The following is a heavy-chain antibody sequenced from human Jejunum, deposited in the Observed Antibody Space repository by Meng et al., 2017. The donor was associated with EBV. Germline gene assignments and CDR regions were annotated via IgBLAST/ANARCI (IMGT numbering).Heavy chain of an antibody. CDR3: ARENYSDSGSSSYAFDI. CDR2: IYYSGST. J-gene: IGHJ3*02. V-gene: IGHV4-39*07. D-gene: IGHD3-10*01. CDR1: GGSSSSSSYY. Sequence: QLPRRGPGPGLVKPLETLSLTCIVSGGSSSSSSYYWGWIRQPPGKGLEWIGSIYYSGSTYYNPSLKSRVTISVDTSKNQFSLKLSSVTAADTAVYYCARENYSDSGSSSYAFDIWGQGAMVTVSS.